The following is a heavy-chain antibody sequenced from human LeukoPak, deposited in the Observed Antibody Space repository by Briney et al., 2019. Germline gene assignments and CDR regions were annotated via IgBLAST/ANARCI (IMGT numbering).Heavy chain of an antibody. Sequence: ASVKVSCKTSGYTFTSYGISWVRQAPGQGLEWMGWISSSKGSTNYAQKLQGRVTMTTDTSTSTAYMELRSLRSDDTAVYYCARDRASGYTNPNWFDPWGQGSLVTVSS. D-gene: IGHD6-13*01. CDR3: ARDRASGYTNPNWFDP. V-gene: IGHV1-18*01. J-gene: IGHJ5*02. CDR2: ISSSKGST. CDR1: GYTFTSYG.